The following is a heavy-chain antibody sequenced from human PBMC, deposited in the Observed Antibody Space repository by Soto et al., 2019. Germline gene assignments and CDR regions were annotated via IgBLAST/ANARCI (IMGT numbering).Heavy chain of an antibody. CDR3: SRESRYSQVFGY. J-gene: IGHJ4*02. CDR1: GGTFSSYA. CDR2: IIPIFGTA. D-gene: IGHD6-13*01. V-gene: IGHV1-69*13. Sequence: ASVKVSCKASGGTFSSYAISWVGQAPGQGLEWMGGIIPIFGTANYAQKFQGRVTITADESTSTAYMEMSTLRSEDTAVYYCSRESRYSQVFGYWGQGPLVTVSS.